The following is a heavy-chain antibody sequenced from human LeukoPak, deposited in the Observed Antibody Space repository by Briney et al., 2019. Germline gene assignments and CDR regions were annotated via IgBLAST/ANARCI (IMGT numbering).Heavy chain of an antibody. Sequence: SETLSLTCTVSGGSISSYYWSWIRQPPGKGLEWIGYIYYSGSTNYNPSLKSRVTISVDTSKNQFSRRLRSVTAADTAVYYCARESGYYYDTRGYTFDYWGQGILVTVSS. CDR1: GGSISSYY. CDR2: IYYSGST. D-gene: IGHD3-22*01. CDR3: ARESGYYYDTRGYTFDY. V-gene: IGHV4-59*12. J-gene: IGHJ4*02.